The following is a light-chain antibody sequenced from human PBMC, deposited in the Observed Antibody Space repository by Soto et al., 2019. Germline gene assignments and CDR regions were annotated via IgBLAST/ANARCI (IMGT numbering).Light chain of an antibody. Sequence: EIVMTQSPATLSVSPGARATLSCRASQSVSSNVAWYQQKPGQAPRLLIYGASTRATGIPARFSGSGSGTEFTLTISSLQSEDFAVYYCQQYNNWPPMYTFGQGTKLEIK. CDR2: GAS. J-gene: IGKJ2*01. V-gene: IGKV3-15*01. CDR1: QSVSSN. CDR3: QQYNNWPPMYT.